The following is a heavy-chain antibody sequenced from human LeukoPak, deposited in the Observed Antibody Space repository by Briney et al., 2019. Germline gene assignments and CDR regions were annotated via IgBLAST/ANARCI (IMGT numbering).Heavy chain of an antibody. CDR1: GFTFSSSA. J-gene: IGHJ5*02. Sequence: PGGSLRLSCAASGFTFSSSAMSWVRQAPGKGLEWVSNISGSGSGGSTYYADSLEGRFTISRDNSRDTLSLQMTSLRAEDTAVYYCAKLTRQHCGARCPYPFDHWGRGTLVAVSS. D-gene: IGHD2-15*01. CDR3: AKLTRQHCGARCPYPFDH. V-gene: IGHV3-23*01. CDR2: ISGSGSGGST.